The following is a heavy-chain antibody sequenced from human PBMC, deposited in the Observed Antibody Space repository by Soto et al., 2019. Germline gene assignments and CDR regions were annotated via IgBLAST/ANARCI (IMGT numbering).Heavy chain of an antibody. D-gene: IGHD6-6*01. CDR1: GFTFRNYW. V-gene: IGHV3-7*05. Sequence: GGSLRLSCVGSGFTFRNYWMGWVRQAPGKGLEWVANIKQDESEKYYVDSVKGRFTISRDNAKNSLYLQMNSLRAEDTAVFYCVRDRYSSSGLDVWGQGTTVTVSS. J-gene: IGHJ6*02. CDR3: VRDRYSSSGLDV. CDR2: IKQDESEK.